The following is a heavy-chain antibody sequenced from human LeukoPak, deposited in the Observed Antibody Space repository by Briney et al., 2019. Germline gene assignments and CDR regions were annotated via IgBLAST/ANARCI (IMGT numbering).Heavy chain of an antibody. CDR1: GYTFTGYY. D-gene: IGHD3-22*01. J-gene: IGHJ4*02. V-gene: IGHV1-2*02. CDR3: ARGSKWLLPPFDY. Sequence: ASAKVSCKASGYTFTGYYMHWVRQAPGQGLEWMGWINPNSGGTNYAQKFQGRVTMTRDTSISTAYMELSRLRSDDTAVYYCARGSKWLLPPFDYWGQGTLVTVSS. CDR2: INPNSGGT.